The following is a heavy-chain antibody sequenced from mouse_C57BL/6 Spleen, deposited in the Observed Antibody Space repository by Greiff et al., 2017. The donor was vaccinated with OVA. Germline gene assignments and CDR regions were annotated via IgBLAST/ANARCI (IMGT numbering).Heavy chain of an antibody. Sequence: EVKLMESGPELVKPGASVKMSCKASGYTFTDYNMHWVKQSHGKSLEWIGYINPNNGGTSYNQKFKGKATLTVNKSSSTAYMELRSLTSEDSAVYYCVIYDGYSSAMDYWGQGTSVTVSS. CDR2: INPNNGGT. CDR1: GYTFTDYN. D-gene: IGHD2-3*01. CDR3: VIYDGYSSAMDY. V-gene: IGHV1-22*01. J-gene: IGHJ4*01.